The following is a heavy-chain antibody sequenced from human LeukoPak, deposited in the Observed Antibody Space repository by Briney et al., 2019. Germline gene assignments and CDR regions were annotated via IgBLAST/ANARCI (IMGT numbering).Heavy chain of an antibody. CDR1: GGSISSYY. D-gene: IGHD4-17*01. V-gene: IGHV4-59*08. CDR2: IYYSGTT. J-gene: IGHJ4*02. CDR3: ARQGYGDLPFDY. Sequence: KTSETLSLTYTVSGGSISSYYWSWIRQPPGKGLEWIGYIYYSGTTNYNPSLKSRVTISVDTSKNQFSLKLSSVTAADTAVYYCARQGYGDLPFDYWGQGTLVTVSS.